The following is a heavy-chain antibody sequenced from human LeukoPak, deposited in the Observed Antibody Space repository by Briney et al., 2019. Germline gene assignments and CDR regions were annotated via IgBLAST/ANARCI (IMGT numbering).Heavy chain of an antibody. V-gene: IGHV1-58*01. D-gene: IGHD3-10*01. Sequence: VASVKVSCKASGFTFTSSAVQWVRQARGQRLEWIGWIVVGSGNTNYAQKFQERVTITRDMSTSLVYMELSSLRSEDTAVYYCAAEAAYYYGSRDAFDVWGQGTMSPSLQ. CDR2: IVVGSGNT. CDR3: AAEAAYYYGSRDAFDV. J-gene: IGHJ3*01. CDR1: GFTFTSSA.